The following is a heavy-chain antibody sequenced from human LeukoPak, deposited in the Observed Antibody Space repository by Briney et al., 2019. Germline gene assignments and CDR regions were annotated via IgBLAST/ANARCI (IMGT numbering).Heavy chain of an antibody. V-gene: IGHV3-7*01. CDR3: AAGTYTSDF. D-gene: IGHD1-26*01. J-gene: IGHJ4*02. Sequence: PGGSLRPSCAASGFTFSSYWMIWVRQAPGKGLEWVANIKQDGSEKYYVDSVKGRFTISRDNARNSLYLQMNSLRAEDTAVYYCAAGTYTSDFWGQGTLVTVSS. CDR2: IKQDGSEK. CDR1: GFTFSSYW.